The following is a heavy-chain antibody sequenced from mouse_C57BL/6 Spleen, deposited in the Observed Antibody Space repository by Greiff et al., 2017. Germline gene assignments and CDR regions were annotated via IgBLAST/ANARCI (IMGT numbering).Heavy chain of an antibody. CDR1: GYTFTSYW. CDR2: IYPGNSDT. J-gene: IGHJ4*01. CDR3: TRFDGSPPYYAMDY. V-gene: IGHV1-5*01. Sequence: EVQLQQSGTVLARPGASVKMSCKTSGYTFTSYWMHWVKQRPGQGLEWIGAIYPGNSDTSYNQKFKGKAKLTAVTSASTAYMELSSLTNEDSAVYYCTRFDGSPPYYAMDYWGQGTSVTVSS. D-gene: IGHD1-1*01.